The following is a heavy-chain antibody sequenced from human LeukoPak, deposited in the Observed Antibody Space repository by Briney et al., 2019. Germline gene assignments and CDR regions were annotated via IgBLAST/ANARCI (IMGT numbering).Heavy chain of an antibody. CDR3: ARDRACSNGVCSYFDY. CDR2: IYYSGTT. V-gene: IGHV4-39*01. J-gene: IGHJ4*02. D-gene: IGHD2-8*01. CDR1: GGSISSSSYY. Sequence: SETLSLTCTVSGGSISSSSYYWGWIRQPPGKGLEWIGSIYYSGTTYYNPSLKSRVTVSADTSKNQFSLRLTSVAAADTAVYYCARDRACSNGVCSYFDYWGQGTLITVSS.